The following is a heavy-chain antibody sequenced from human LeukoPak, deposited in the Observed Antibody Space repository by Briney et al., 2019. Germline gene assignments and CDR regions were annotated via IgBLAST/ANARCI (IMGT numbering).Heavy chain of an antibody. D-gene: IGHD4-23*01. J-gene: IGHJ5*02. CDR3: ASGGNSGGAYNWFDP. CDR1: GYTFTSYG. CDR2: ISAYNGNT. Sequence: ASVKVSCKASGYTFTSYGISWVRQAPGRGLEWMGWISAYNGNTNYAQKLQGRVTMTTDTSTSTAYMELRSLRSEDTAVYYCASGGNSGGAYNWFDPWGQGTLVTVSS. V-gene: IGHV1-18*01.